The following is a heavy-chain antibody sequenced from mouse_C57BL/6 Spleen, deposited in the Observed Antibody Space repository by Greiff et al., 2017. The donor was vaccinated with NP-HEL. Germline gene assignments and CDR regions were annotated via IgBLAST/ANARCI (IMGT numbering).Heavy chain of an antibody. V-gene: IGHV1-82*01. D-gene: IGHD2-12*01. CDR1: GYAFSSSW. Sequence: VQLQQSGPELVKPGASVKISCKASGYAFSSSWMNWVKQRPGKGLEWIGRIYPGDGDTNYNGKFKGKATLTADKSSSTAYMQLSSLTSEDSAVYFCARSLLYPPFDYWGQGTTLTVSS. J-gene: IGHJ2*01. CDR2: IYPGDGDT. CDR3: ARSLLYPPFDY.